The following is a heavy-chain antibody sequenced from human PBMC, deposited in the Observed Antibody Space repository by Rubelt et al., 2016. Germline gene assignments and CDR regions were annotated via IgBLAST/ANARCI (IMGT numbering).Heavy chain of an antibody. J-gene: IGHJ4*02. Sequence: QVQLQESGPGLVKPSETLSLTCTVSGGSISSYYWSWIRQPAGKGLEWIGEINHCGCTNYNPSLKRRVTISVDTSKNQFSLKLSSVTAADTAVYYCARGPRDTAMVSWGQGTLVTVSS. CDR3: ARGPRDTAMVS. CDR1: GGSISSYY. CDR2: INHCGCT. D-gene: IGHD5-18*01. V-gene: IGHV4-59*12.